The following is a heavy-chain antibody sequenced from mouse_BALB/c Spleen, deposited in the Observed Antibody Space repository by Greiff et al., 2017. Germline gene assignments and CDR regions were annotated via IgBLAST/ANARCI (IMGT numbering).Heavy chain of an antibody. Sequence: QVQLQQPGAELVRPGGSGKLSCKASGYTFISYWINWVKQSPGQGLEWIGNIYPSDSYTNYNQKFKDKVTLTVDKSSSTVYKHLSSPTSEDSAVYSCTRMCQYSGSSPYAYWGQGTLVTVSA. V-gene: IGHV1-69*02. D-gene: IGHD6-1*01. J-gene: IGHJ3*01. CDR1: GYTFISYW. CDR2: IYPSDSYT. CDR3: TRMCQYSGSSPYAY.